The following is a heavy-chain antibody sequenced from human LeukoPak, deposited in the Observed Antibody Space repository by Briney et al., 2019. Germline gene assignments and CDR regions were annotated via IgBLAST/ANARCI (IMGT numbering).Heavy chain of an antibody. CDR3: ARRTARIALAKAFDI. Sequence: GESLKISCKGSGYSFTSYWIGWVRQTPGKGLEWMGIIYPGDSDTRYSPSFQGQVTISADKSISTAYLQWSSLKASDTAMYYCARRTARIALAKAFDIWGQGTMVTVSS. J-gene: IGHJ3*02. CDR1: GYSFTSYW. V-gene: IGHV5-51*01. CDR2: IYPGDSDT. D-gene: IGHD6-13*01.